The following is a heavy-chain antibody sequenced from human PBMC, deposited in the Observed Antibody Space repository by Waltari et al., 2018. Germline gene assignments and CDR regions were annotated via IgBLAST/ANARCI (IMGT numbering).Heavy chain of an antibody. D-gene: IGHD6-19*01. CDR3: AREGQQWLVRTPSWAYFDY. CDR1: GYTFTSYA. Sequence: QVQLVQSGAEVKKPGASVKVSCKASGYTFTSYAMHWVRQAPGQRLEWMGWINAGNGNTKYSQKYQGRVTITRDTSARTAYMELSSLRSEDTAVYYCAREGQQWLVRTPSWAYFDYWGQGTLVTVSS. J-gene: IGHJ4*02. V-gene: IGHV1-3*01. CDR2: INAGNGNT.